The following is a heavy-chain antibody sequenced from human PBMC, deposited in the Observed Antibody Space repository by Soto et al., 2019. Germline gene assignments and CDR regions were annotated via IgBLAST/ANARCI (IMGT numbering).Heavy chain of an antibody. J-gene: IGHJ4*02. V-gene: IGHV4-34*01. D-gene: IGHD3-10*01. CDR3: AIDKITALFDY. CDR2: INHSGRT. Sequence: QVQLQQWGAGLLKPSETLSLTCAVSGGSFSGYYWTWIRQPPGTGLEWIGEINHSGRTNYNPSLKSRVIISVDTSKNQFSLQLTSVTAADTAVYYIAIDKITALFDYWGQGNLVTVSS. CDR1: GGSFSGYY.